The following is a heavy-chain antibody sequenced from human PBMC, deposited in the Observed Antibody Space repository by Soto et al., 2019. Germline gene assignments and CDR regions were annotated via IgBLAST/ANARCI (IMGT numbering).Heavy chain of an antibody. Sequence: QVQLVQSGAEVKKPGSSVKVSCKASGGTFSSYAISWVRQAPGQGLEWMGGIIPIFGTANYAQKFQGRVTITADESTSTAYMELSSLRSEDTAVYYCASSPGCSGGSCYSISDYWGQGTLVTVSS. CDR3: ASSPGCSGGSCYSISDY. CDR1: GGTFSSYA. V-gene: IGHV1-69*01. D-gene: IGHD2-15*01. J-gene: IGHJ4*02. CDR2: IIPIFGTA.